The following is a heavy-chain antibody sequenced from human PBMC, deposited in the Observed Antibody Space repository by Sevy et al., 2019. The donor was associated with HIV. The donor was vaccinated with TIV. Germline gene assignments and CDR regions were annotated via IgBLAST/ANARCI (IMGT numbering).Heavy chain of an antibody. CDR2: ISYDGINK. Sequence: SLRLSCAASGFIFSNYAMHWVRQAPGKGLEWVAVISYDGINKYYADSVKGRFTISRDNSKNTLNVQMNSLRAEDTAVYYCARDSNSGYYYYYAMDVWGQGTTVTVSS. CDR3: ARDSNSGYYYYYAMDV. V-gene: IGHV3-30-3*01. CDR1: GFIFSNYA. D-gene: IGHD1-26*01. J-gene: IGHJ6*02.